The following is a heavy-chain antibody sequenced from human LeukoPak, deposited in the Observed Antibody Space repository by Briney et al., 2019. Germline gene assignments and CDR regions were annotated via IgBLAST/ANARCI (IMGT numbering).Heavy chain of an antibody. Sequence: GGSLRLSCAASGFTVSSLAMHWVRQAPGKGLEWVAVISYGGSNKYYADSVKGRFTISRDNSKNTLYLQMNSLRAEDTAVYYCAKRKDSGMAVRGVTDYWGQGTLVTVSS. CDR3: AKRKDSGMAVRGVTDY. V-gene: IGHV3-30*18. J-gene: IGHJ4*02. D-gene: IGHD3-10*01. CDR1: GFTVSSLA. CDR2: ISYGGSNK.